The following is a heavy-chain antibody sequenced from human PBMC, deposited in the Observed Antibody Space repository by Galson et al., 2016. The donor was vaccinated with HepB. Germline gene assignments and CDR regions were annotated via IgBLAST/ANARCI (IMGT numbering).Heavy chain of an antibody. D-gene: IGHD4-17*01. J-gene: IGHJ6*03. CDR2: INPSGGST. V-gene: IGHV1-46*01. Sequence: SVKVSCKASGYTFTSYYMHWVRQAPGQGLEWMGKINPSGGSTRYAQKFQGRVTMTRDTSTSTVYMELSSLRSEDTAVYYCARGTVTPFHYYYYYMDVWGQGTTVTVSS. CDR3: ARGTVTPFHYYYYYMDV. CDR1: GYTFTSYY.